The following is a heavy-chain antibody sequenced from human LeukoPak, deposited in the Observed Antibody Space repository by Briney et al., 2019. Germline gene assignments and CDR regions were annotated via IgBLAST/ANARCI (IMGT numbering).Heavy chain of an antibody. Sequence: SETLSLTCAVSGGSISSGGYSWSWIRQPPGKGLEWIGYIYHSGSTYYNPSLKSRVTISVDRSKNQFSLKLSSVTAADTAVYYCARNYYDSSGHYRYFDYWGQGTLVTVSS. CDR2: IYHSGST. V-gene: IGHV4-30-2*01. CDR1: GGSISSGGYS. J-gene: IGHJ4*02. CDR3: ARNYYDSSGHYRYFDY. D-gene: IGHD3-22*01.